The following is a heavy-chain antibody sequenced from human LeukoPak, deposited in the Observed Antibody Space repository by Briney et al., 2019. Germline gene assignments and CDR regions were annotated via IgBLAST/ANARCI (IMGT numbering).Heavy chain of an antibody. CDR3: AKDRAVYIAWYYFDY. J-gene: IGHJ4*02. Sequence: GGSLRLSCAASGFTFNSYAMSWVRQAPGKGLEWVSAISGNGGSTYYADSVKGRFTISRDNSKNTLYLQMNSLRAEDTAVYYCAKDRAVYIAWYYFDYWGQGTLVTVSS. D-gene: IGHD5-12*01. CDR2: ISGNGGST. V-gene: IGHV3-23*01. CDR1: GFTFNSYA.